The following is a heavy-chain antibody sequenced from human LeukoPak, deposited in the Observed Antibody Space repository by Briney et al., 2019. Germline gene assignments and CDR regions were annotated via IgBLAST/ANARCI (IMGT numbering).Heavy chain of an antibody. CDR2: IYYSGST. V-gene: IGHV4-61*01. D-gene: IGHD3-10*01. CDR3: ARDSNGSGIEDY. J-gene: IGHJ4*02. Sequence: SETLSLTCTVSGYSISSGYYWGWIRQPPGKGLEWIGYIYYSGSTNYNPSLKSRVTISVDTSKNQSSLKLSSVTAADTAVYYCARDSNGSGIEDYWGQGTLVTVSS. CDR1: GYSISSGYY.